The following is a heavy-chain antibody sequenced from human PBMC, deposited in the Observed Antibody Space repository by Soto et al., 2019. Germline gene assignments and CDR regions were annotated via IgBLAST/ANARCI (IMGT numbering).Heavy chain of an antibody. Sequence: QVQLQESGPGLVMPSETLSLTCSVSGDSISGSPYYWGWIRQPPGKRLEWIGSIFPDGYIVYTPSLKSRVTISVDTAKNQFSLKLTSVAAADTSIYFCARLQTAVPHYWGQGILVTVSS. J-gene: IGHJ4*02. CDR2: IFPDGYI. CDR1: GDSISGSPYY. CDR3: ARLQTAVPHY. V-gene: IGHV4-39*01. D-gene: IGHD6-13*01.